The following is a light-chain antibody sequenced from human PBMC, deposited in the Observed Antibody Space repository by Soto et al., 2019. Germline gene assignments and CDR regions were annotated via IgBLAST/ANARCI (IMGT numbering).Light chain of an antibody. J-gene: IGLJ3*02. CDR1: SRHSNYA. V-gene: IGLV4-69*01. Sequence: QPVLTQSPSASASLGASVKLTCTLSSRHSNYAIAWHQQQPEKGPRYLMTVNSDGSHNKEDGIPDRFSGSRSGAERYLTISRLQSEDEADYYCQTWDTGIRVFGGGTKLTVL. CDR3: QTWDTGIRV. CDR2: VNSDGSH.